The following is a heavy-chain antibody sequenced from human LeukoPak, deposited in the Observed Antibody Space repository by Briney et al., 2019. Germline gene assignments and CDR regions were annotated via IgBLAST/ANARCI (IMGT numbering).Heavy chain of an antibody. CDR1: GFTFSSYS. Sequence: GGSLRLSCAASGFTFSSYSTNWVRQAPGKGLEWVAFIRYDGSNKYYADSVKGRFTISRDNSKNTLYLQMNSLRAEDTAVYYCARHVNRLTYYDFWSGRDYWGQGTLVTVSS. D-gene: IGHD3-3*01. J-gene: IGHJ4*02. CDR2: IRYDGSNK. V-gene: IGHV3-30*02. CDR3: ARHVNRLTYYDFWSGRDY.